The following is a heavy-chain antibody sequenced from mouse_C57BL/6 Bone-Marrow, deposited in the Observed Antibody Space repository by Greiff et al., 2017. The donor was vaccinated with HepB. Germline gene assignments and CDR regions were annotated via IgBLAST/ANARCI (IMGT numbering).Heavy chain of an antibody. CDR3: ARHSGSSYFDY. CDR1: GFTFSDYG. Sequence: EVKLMESGGGLVQPGGSLKLSCAASGFTFSDYGMAWVRQAPRKGPEWVAFISNLAYSIYYADTVTGRFTISRENAKNTLYLEMSSLRSEDTAMYYGARHSGSSYFDYWGQGTTLTVSS. J-gene: IGHJ2*01. CDR2: ISNLAYSI. V-gene: IGHV5-15*01. D-gene: IGHD1-1*01.